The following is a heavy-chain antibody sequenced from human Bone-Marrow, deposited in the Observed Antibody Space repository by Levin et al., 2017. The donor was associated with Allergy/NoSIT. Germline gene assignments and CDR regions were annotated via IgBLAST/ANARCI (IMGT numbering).Heavy chain of an antibody. V-gene: IGHV4-31*03. CDR1: GDSIDRGEHY. CDR3: ARDSETSTWSWFDY. J-gene: IGHJ4*02. D-gene: IGHD6-13*01. CDR2: VSYSGTT. Sequence: SETLSLTCKVSGDSIDRGEHYWSWLRQRPGTGLEWLGFVSYSGTTNNNPSLNSRLSISVDTSKHQFFLRLYSVTAADTAVYYGARDSETSTWSWFDYWGQGAQVTVSS.